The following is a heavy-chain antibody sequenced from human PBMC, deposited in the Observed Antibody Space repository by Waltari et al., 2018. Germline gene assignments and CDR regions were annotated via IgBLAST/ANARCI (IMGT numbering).Heavy chain of an antibody. J-gene: IGHJ6*02. CDR2: IYHSGST. V-gene: IGHV4-38-2*01. CDR1: GYSISSGYY. CDR3: ARGGYDFWSGYSDYYYYYGMDV. Sequence: QVQLQESGPGLVEPSETLSLTCAVSGYSISSGYYWGWIRQPPGKGLEWIGNIYHSGSTSYNPSLKSRVTISVDTSKNQFSLKLNSVTAADTAVYYCARGGYDFWSGYSDYYYYYGMDVWGQGTTVTVSS. D-gene: IGHD3-3*01.